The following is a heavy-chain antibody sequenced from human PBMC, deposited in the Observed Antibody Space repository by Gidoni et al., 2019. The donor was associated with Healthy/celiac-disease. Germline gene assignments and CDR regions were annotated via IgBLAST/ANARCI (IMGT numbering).Heavy chain of an antibody. Sequence: EVQLVESGGGLVQPGGSLRLSCAAYGFTFSSYDIHWVRHATGKGLEWVSAIGTAGDTYYPGSVKGRFTISRENAKNSLYLQMNSLRAGDTAVYYCARGGNYYDSSGSDAFDIWGQGTMVTVSS. J-gene: IGHJ3*02. CDR2: IGTAGDT. V-gene: IGHV3-13*01. CDR3: ARGGNYYDSSGSDAFDI. D-gene: IGHD3-22*01. CDR1: GFTFSSYD.